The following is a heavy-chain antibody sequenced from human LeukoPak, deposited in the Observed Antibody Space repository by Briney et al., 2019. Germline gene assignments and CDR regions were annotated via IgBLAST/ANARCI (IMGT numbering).Heavy chain of an antibody. Sequence: VASVKVSCKASGGTFGNYAISWVRQAPGQGLEWLGGIIPMFGTAKYAQKFQGRVTITTDEPTTTAYMELISLRFEDTAVYYCVRRQALRGRHRAFDPWGQGTLVTVTS. J-gene: IGHJ5*02. CDR1: GGTFGNYA. D-gene: IGHD6-25*01. CDR3: VRRQALRGRHRAFDP. V-gene: IGHV1-69*05. CDR2: IIPMFGTA.